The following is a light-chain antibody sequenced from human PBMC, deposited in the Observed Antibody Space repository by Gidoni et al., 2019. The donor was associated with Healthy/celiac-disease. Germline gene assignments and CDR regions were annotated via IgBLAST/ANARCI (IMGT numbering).Light chain of an antibody. CDR2: QDS. J-gene: IGLJ2*01. V-gene: IGLV3-1*01. Sequence: SYELTQPHSVSVSPGQTASITCSGDKLGDKYACWYQQKPGQSPVLVIYQDSKRPSGIPERFSGSNSGNTATLTISGTQAMDEADYYCQAWDSSTLQVVFGGGTKLTVL. CDR1: KLGDKY. CDR3: QAWDSSTLQVV.